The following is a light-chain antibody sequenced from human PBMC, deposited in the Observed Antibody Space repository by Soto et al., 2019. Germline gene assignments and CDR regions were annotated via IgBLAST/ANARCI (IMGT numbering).Light chain of an antibody. CDR2: AAS. CDR1: QSISSY. V-gene: IGKV1-39*01. CDR3: QQSYSTLFT. J-gene: IGKJ3*01. Sequence: DIQMTQSPSSLSASVGDRVTITCRASQSISSYFNWYQQKPGKAPKLLIYAASSLQSGVPSRFSGSGSGTDFTLTISSLQPEDFATYYCQQSYSTLFTFGPGTKVDI.